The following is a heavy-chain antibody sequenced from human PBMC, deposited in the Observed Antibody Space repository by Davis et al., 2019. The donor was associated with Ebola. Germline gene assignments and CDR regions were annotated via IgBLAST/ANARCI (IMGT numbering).Heavy chain of an antibody. Sequence: GGSLRLSCVGSESTFSSYGMTWVRQAPGKGLEWVSDISGSAGTTNYADSVKGRFIISRDNSKNTLYLQMNSLRAEDTAVYYCARANIGRNGPIEDYWGQGTLVTVSS. CDR1: ESTFSSYG. J-gene: IGHJ4*02. D-gene: IGHD5-12*01. CDR3: ARANIGRNGPIEDY. CDR2: ISGSAGTT. V-gene: IGHV3-23*01.